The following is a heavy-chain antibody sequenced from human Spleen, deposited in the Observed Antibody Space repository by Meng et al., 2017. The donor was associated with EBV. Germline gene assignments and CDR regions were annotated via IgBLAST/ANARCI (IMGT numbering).Heavy chain of an antibody. J-gene: IGHJ4*02. Sequence: QVQLQVSGPGLAKPSGTLSLTCTVSGGSSSGYYWYSWVRQPPGKGLEWIGEIYHSGRTNYNPSLKSRATISADKSETQFSLNLKSVTAADTAVYYCARGRGGYYIFDYWGQGTLVTVSS. CDR2: IYHSGRT. CDR1: GGSSSGYYW. CDR3: ARGRGGYYIFDY. V-gene: IGHV4-4*02. D-gene: IGHD3-22*01.